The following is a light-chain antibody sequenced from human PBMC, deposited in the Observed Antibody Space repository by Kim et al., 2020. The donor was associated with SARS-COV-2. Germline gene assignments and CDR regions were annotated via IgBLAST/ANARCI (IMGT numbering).Light chain of an antibody. J-gene: IGLJ3*02. Sequence: SYELTQPPSVSVAPGKTARITCGGNNIGSKSVHWYQLKPGQAPVLVIYYDNDRPSGIPERFSGSNSGNTATLTISRVEAGDEADYYCQVWDSSSDHWVFG. V-gene: IGLV3-21*04. CDR2: YDN. CDR1: NIGSKS. CDR3: QVWDSSSDHWV.